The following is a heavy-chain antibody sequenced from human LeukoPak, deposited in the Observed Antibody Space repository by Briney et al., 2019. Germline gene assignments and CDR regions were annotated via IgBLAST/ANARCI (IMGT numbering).Heavy chain of an antibody. J-gene: IGHJ3*02. Sequence: GGSLRLSCAASGFTFGSYGMSWVRQAPGKGLEWVSAISGSGGSTYYADSVKGRFTISRDNSKNTLYLQMNSLRAEDTATYYCAKDGYCSGGNCYSANDAFDIWGQGTVVTVSS. CDR3: AKDGYCSGGNCYSANDAFDI. D-gene: IGHD2-15*01. CDR1: GFTFGSYG. V-gene: IGHV3-23*01. CDR2: ISGSGGST.